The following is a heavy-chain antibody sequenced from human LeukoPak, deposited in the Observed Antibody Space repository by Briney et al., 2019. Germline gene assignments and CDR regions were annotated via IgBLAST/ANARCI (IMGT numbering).Heavy chain of an antibody. D-gene: IGHD6-19*01. J-gene: IGHJ4*02. CDR2: ISYDGSNK. CDR1: GFTFSSYA. V-gene: IGHV3-30*04. Sequence: TGGSLRLSCAASGFTFSSYAMHWVRQAPGKGLEWVAVISYDGSNKYYAGSVKGRFTISRDNSKNTLYLQMNSLRAEDTAVYYCARDMVGAVAAFDYWGQGTLVTVSS. CDR3: ARDMVGAVAAFDY.